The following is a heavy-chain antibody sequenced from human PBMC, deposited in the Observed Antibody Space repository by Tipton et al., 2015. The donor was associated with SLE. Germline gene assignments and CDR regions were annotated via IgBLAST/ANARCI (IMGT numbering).Heavy chain of an antibody. D-gene: IGHD3-22*01. CDR3: ARDHKHYDSSGYHYYGMDV. CDR2: FYYSGGP. V-gene: IGHV4-59*11. Sequence: TLSLTCSVSGDSIASHYYSWLRQPPGKGLEWLGSFYYSGGPRYNPSFKSRLTMSVDTSKNQLSLNLYSVTAADTAVYYCARDHKHYDSSGYHYYGMDVWGQGTTVIVSS. CDR1: GDSIASHY. J-gene: IGHJ6*02.